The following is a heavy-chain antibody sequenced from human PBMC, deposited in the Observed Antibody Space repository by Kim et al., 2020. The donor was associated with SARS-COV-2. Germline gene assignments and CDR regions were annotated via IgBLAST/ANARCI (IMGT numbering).Heavy chain of an antibody. CDR1: GGSFSGYY. Sequence: SETLSLTCAVYGGSFSGYYWSWIRQPPGKGLEWIGEINHSGSTNYNPSLKSRVTISVDTSKNQFSLKLSSVTAADTAVYYCARGMFLERIGILFYYYGMDVWGQGTTVTVSS. CDR3: ARGMFLERIGILFYYYGMDV. D-gene: IGHD3-3*01. V-gene: IGHV4-34*01. CDR2: INHSGST. J-gene: IGHJ6*02.